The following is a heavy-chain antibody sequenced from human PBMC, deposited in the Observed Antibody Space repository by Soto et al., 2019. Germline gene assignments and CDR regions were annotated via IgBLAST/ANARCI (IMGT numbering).Heavy chain of an antibody. CDR3: AKDRRKVVVAAPXDY. D-gene: IGHD2-15*01. V-gene: IGHV3-30*18. J-gene: IGHJ4*02. CDR1: GFSCSSNG. Sequence: GGSVTISGAASGFSCSSNGMHWVRQAPGKGLEWVAVISYDGSNKYYADSVKGRFTISRDNSKNTLYLQMNSLRAEDTAVYYCAKDRRKVVVAAPXDYWGQGT. CDR2: ISYDGSNK.